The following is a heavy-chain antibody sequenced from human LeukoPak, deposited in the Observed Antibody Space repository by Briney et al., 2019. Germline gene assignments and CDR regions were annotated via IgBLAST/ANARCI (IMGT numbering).Heavy chain of an antibody. CDR3: ARTRDRQMGEAFDY. D-gene: IGHD3-16*01. CDR2: ISYDGGNK. Sequence: GGSLRLSCAASGFTFSSYAMHWVRQAPDKGLEWVAVISYDGGNKYYADSVKGRFTISRDNAKNSLYLQMNSLRAEDTAVYYCARTRDRQMGEAFDYWGQGTLVTVSS. J-gene: IGHJ4*02. V-gene: IGHV3-30-3*01. CDR1: GFTFSSYA.